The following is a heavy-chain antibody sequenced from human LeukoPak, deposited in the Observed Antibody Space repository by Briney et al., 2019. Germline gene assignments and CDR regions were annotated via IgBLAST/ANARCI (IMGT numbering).Heavy chain of an antibody. D-gene: IGHD2-15*01. V-gene: IGHV4-59*01. Sequence: SETLSLTCTVSADSSNRYYWSWIRQSPGKGLEWIGYLSFSGSTNYNPSLKSRVTISIDTSKNQLSLKLNSVTAADTAVYYCARGILARYSCGRYFDYWGQGAVVTVSS. CDR3: ARGILARYSCGRYFDY. CDR1: ADSSNRYY. CDR2: LSFSGST. J-gene: IGHJ4*02.